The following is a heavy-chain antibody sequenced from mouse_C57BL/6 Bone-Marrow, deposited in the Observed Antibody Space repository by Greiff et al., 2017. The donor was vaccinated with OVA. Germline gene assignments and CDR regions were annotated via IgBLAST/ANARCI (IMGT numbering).Heavy chain of an antibody. Sequence: EVKVVESGGDLVKPGGSLKLSCAASGFTFSSYGMSWVRQTPDKRLEWVATISSGGSYTYYPDSVKGRFTISRDNAKNTLYLQMSSLKSEDTAMYYCARHEESWFAYWGQGTLVTVSA. J-gene: IGHJ3*01. CDR2: ISSGGSYT. V-gene: IGHV5-6*01. CDR3: ARHEESWFAY. CDR1: GFTFSSYG.